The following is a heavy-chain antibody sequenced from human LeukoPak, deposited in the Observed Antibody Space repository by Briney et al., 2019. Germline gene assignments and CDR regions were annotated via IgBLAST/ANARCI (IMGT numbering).Heavy chain of an antibody. CDR3: ARGTMIFEVAPPHFDY. J-gene: IGHJ4*02. CDR1: GYTFTSYG. V-gene: IGHV1-18*01. D-gene: IGHD3-3*01. CDR2: ISGHNGNT. Sequence: ASVKVSCKASGYTFTSYGMSWVRQAPGQGLEWMGWISGHNGNTKYAQKLQGRVSMTSDATTSTAYMELRSLRSDDTAVYYCARGTMIFEVAPPHFDYWGQGTLVTVSS.